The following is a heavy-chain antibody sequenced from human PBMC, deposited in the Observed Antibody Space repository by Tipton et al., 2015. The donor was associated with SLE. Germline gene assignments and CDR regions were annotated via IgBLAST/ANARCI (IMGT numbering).Heavy chain of an antibody. J-gene: IGHJ6*02. V-gene: IGHV3-30*18. CDR1: GFTFSDYY. CDR2: ISYDGSNK. CDR3: ANSLHPRYDMDV. D-gene: IGHD4-11*01. Sequence: SLRLSCAASGFTFSDYYMTWTRQAPGKGLEWVAVISYDGSNKYYADSVKGRFTISRDNTKNTLLLQMNSLRAEDTAVYYCANSLHPRYDMDVCGQGTAVAVSS.